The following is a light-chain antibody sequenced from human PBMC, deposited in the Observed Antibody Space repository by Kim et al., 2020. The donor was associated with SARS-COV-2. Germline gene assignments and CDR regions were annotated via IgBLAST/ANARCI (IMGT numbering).Light chain of an antibody. V-gene: IGKV3-20*01. Sequence: LSPGEGATLSCRAKQSGSSRYLAWYQQRPGQAPRLHIVGTSSRASGIPYRFTGSGSGTDFTLTISRLEPEDFAVYYWQQYGSSPTFGQGTKVDIK. J-gene: IGKJ1*01. CDR3: QQYGSSPT. CDR2: GTS. CDR1: QSGSSRY.